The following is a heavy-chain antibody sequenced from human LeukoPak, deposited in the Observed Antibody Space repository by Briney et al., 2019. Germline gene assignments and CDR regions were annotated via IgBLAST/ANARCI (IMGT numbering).Heavy chain of an antibody. J-gene: IGHJ4*02. V-gene: IGHV3-23*01. Sequence: GSLRPSCAAPGFTLSSYAMSWVRQTPGKGLELVSCIRYSGGRRYYEDSVKGRFTISRDNSKNALYLQMSRLRADDTAVYYCAKDGSDYGDYYYWGQGTLVTVSS. CDR3: AKDGSDYGDYYY. CDR1: GFTLSSYA. D-gene: IGHD4-17*01. CDR2: IRYSGGRR.